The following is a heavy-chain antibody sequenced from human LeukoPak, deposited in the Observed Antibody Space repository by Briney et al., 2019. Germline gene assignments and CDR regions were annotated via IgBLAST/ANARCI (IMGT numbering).Heavy chain of an antibody. CDR3: AKNGDRGAYCSGGSCYPYYYYNMDV. CDR2: ISSTGGTA. CDR1: GFTFSSFG. J-gene: IGHJ6*03. V-gene: IGHV3-23*01. D-gene: IGHD2-15*01. Sequence: GGSQRLSCAAYGFTFSSFGMSWIRQAPGKGLEWVSAISSTGGTAYYADSVKGRFTISRDNSKNTLYLQMNSLRAEDTAIYYCAKNGDRGAYCSGGSCYPYYYYNMDVWGKGTTVTISS.